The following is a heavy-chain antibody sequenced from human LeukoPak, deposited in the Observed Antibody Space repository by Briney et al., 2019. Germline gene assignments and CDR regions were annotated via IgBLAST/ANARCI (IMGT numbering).Heavy chain of an antibody. V-gene: IGHV4-61*02. Sequence: PSETLSRTCTVSGGSISSGDYYWSWIRQPAGKGLEWIGRIYTSGSTNYNPSLKSRVTMSVDTSKNQFSLKLSSVTAADTAVYYCARDQATLWYSSGWYFDYWGQGALVTVSS. CDR1: GGSISSGDYY. CDR2: IYTSGST. J-gene: IGHJ4*02. CDR3: ARDQATLWYSSGWYFDY. D-gene: IGHD6-19*01.